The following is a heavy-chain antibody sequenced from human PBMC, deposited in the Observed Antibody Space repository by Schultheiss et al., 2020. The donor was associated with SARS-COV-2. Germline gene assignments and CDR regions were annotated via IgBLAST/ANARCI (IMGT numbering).Heavy chain of an antibody. CDR1: GIKLRREA. Sequence: GGSLRLSCAASGIKLRREAMSWVRQAPGKGLEWVSLISWDGGSTYYADSVKGRFTISRDNSKNSLYLQMNSLRTEDTALYYCAKDIDTVTTNYYYYGMDVWGQGTTVTVSS. D-gene: IGHD4-17*01. CDR2: ISWDGGST. V-gene: IGHV3-43*02. J-gene: IGHJ6*02. CDR3: AKDIDTVTTNYYYYGMDV.